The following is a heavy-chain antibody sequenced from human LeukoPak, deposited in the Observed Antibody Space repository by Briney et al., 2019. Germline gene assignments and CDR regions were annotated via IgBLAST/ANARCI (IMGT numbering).Heavy chain of an antibody. D-gene: IGHD3-22*01. CDR3: AKDFYYDSSGSNPRQGPLFDP. Sequence: GGSLRLSCAASGFTFSSYGMHRVRQAPGKGLEWVAVIWYGGSNKYYADSVKGRFTISRDNSKSTLYLQMNSLRAEDTAVYYCAKDFYYDSSGSNPRQGPLFDPWGQGTLVTVSS. CDR2: IWYGGSNK. CDR1: GFTFSSYG. V-gene: IGHV3-33*06. J-gene: IGHJ5*02.